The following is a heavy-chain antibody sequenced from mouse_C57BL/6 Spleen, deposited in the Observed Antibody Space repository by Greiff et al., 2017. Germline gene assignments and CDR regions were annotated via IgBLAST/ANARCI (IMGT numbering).Heavy chain of an antibody. D-gene: IGHD1-1*01. CDR3: ARAVVAPTGTEDFDY. CDR1: GYTFTSYW. Sequence: QVHVKQSGAELAKPGASVKLSCKASGYTFTSYWMHWVKQRPGQGLEWIGYINPSSGYTKYNQKFKDKATLTADKSSSTAYMQLSSLTYEDSAVYYCARAVVAPTGTEDFDYWGQGTTLTVSS. CDR2: INPSSGYT. V-gene: IGHV1-7*01. J-gene: IGHJ2*01.